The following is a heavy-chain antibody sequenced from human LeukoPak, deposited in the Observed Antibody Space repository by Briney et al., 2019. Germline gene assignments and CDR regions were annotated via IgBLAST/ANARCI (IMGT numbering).Heavy chain of an antibody. CDR2: IYTSGST. Sequence: PSETLSLSCTVSGGSISSYYWSWIRQPAGKGLEWLGRIYTSGSTNYNPSLKSRVTMSVDTSKNQFSLKLSSVTAADTAVYYCARDRRSSSSGTWDYWGQGTLVTVSS. D-gene: IGHD6-6*01. CDR3: ARDRRSSSSGTWDY. CDR1: GGSISSYY. J-gene: IGHJ4*02. V-gene: IGHV4-4*07.